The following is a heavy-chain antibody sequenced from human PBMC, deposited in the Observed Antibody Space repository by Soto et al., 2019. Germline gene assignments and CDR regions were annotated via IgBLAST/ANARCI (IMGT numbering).Heavy chain of an antibody. J-gene: IGHJ4*02. CDR1: GGSISSGGYY. D-gene: IGHD5-18*01. Sequence: QVHLQESGPGLVKPSQTLALTCTVSGGSISSGGYYWYWVRQHPEKGLEWIGFIYYRGTTYYNPSLKSRVTMSVDTSKNQFSLKLRSVTAADTAVYYCASRDVDTTLVGNDYWGQGSLVVVSS. V-gene: IGHV4-31*03. CDR2: IYYRGTT. CDR3: ASRDVDTTLVGNDY.